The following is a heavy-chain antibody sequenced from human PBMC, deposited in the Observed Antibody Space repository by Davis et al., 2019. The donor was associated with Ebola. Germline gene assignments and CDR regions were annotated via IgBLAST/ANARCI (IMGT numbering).Heavy chain of an antibody. CDR3: ARERGDYDAHAHLDV. V-gene: IGHV3-21*01. Sequence: GGSLRLSCAASGFMFSDYSINWVRQAPGKGLEWVSSISGSSRYIYYADSVKGRFTISRDNAKNSLHLQMNSLRAEDTAVYYCARERGDYDAHAHLDVWGKGTTVTVSS. D-gene: IGHD3-3*01. J-gene: IGHJ6*04. CDR2: ISGSSRYI. CDR1: GFMFSDYS.